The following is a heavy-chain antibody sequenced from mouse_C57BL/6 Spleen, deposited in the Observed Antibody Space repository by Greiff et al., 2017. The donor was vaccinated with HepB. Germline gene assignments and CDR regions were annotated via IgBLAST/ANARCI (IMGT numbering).Heavy chain of an antibody. CDR1: GYTFTSYW. V-gene: IGHV1-64*01. D-gene: IGHD2-10*02. Sequence: QVQLQQPGAELVKPGASVKLSCKASGYTFTSYWMHWVKQRPGQGLEWIGMIHPNSGSTNYNEKFKSKATLTVDKSSSTAYMQLSSLTSEDSAVYYCAREYGNYEVHYAMDYWGQGTSVTVSS. CDR2: IHPNSGST. CDR3: AREYGNYEVHYAMDY. J-gene: IGHJ4*01.